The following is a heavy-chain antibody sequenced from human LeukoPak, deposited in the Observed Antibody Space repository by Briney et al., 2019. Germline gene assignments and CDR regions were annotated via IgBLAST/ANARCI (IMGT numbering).Heavy chain of an antibody. J-gene: IGHJ5*02. CDR3: ARHRGWDYYDSSGYYRPDNWFDP. V-gene: IGHV4-59*08. CDR1: GGSISSYY. Sequence: PSETLSLTCTVSGGSISSYYWSWIRQPPGKGLEWIGYIYYSGSTNYNPSLKSRVTISVDTSKNQFSLKLSSVTAADTAVYYCARHRGWDYYDSSGYYRPDNWFDPWGQGTLVTVSS. CDR2: IYYSGST. D-gene: IGHD3-22*01.